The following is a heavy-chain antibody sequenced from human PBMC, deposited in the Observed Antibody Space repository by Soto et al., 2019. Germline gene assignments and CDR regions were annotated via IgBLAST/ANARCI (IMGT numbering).Heavy chain of an antibody. D-gene: IGHD3-22*01. Sequence: SETLSLTCAVSGGSISSGCYSWSWIRQPPGKGLEWIGEINHSGSTNYNPSLKSRVTISVDTSKNQFSLKLSSVTAADTAVYYCARGGFYYDSSAHRDFDYWGQGTLVTVSS. CDR3: ARGGFYYDSSAHRDFDY. CDR1: GGSISSGCYS. CDR2: INHSGST. J-gene: IGHJ4*02. V-gene: IGHV4-30-2*01.